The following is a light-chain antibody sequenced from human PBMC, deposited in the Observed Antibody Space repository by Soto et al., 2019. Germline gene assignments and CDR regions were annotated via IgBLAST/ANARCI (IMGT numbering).Light chain of an antibody. J-gene: IGKJ1*01. CDR3: QQYGSSPT. V-gene: IGKV3-20*01. CDR2: DVS. Sequence: EIVLTQSPGTLSLSPGERATLSCRSSQSVSSSYLAWYQQKPGQAPRLLIYDVSSRATGIPDRFSGSGSGTDFTLTISILAPEDFAVYYCQQYGSSPTFDQGTKVEIK. CDR1: QSVSSSY.